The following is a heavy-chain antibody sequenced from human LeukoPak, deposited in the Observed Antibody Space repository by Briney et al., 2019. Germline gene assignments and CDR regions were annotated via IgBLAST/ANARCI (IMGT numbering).Heavy chain of an antibody. Sequence: SETLSLTCTVSGGSISSYYWSWIRQSPGKGLEWIGYIYYSGSTNYNPSLQSRVTISVDTSKNQFSLKLRYVTAADTAVYYCARAPDYFYYYYMDVWGKGTTVTISS. V-gene: IGHV4-59*01. CDR1: GGSISSYY. CDR2: IYYSGST. CDR3: ARAPDYFYYYYMDV. J-gene: IGHJ6*03.